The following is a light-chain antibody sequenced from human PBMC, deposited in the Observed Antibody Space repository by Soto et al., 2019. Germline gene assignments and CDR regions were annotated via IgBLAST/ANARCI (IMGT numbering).Light chain of an antibody. J-gene: IGLJ1*01. CDR1: SSDIGAYNY. CDR2: EVS. V-gene: IGLV2-14*01. CDR3: YSFTTDWTHV. Sequence: QSVLTQPASVSVSPGQSITSSCTGSSSDIGAYNYVSWFQQYPGKAPKLIISEVSNRPSGVSNRFSGSKSGTAASLTISGLQTEDEADYFCYSFTTDWTHVFGTGTKVNVL.